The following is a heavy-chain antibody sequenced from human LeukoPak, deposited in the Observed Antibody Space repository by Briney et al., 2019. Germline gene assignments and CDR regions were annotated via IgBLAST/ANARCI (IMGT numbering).Heavy chain of an antibody. CDR2: IYYSGDT. CDR1: GGSITGYS. V-gene: IGHV4-59*12. D-gene: IGHD3-22*01. Sequence: SETLSLNRTVSGGSITGYSWSWIRQPPGRGLEWIAYIYYSGDTNYNPSLKSRVIVSVDTSKNQFSLKLSSVTAADTAVYYCARDRYYYDSSGYYYFDYWGQGTLVTVSS. J-gene: IGHJ4*02. CDR3: ARDRYYYDSSGYYYFDY.